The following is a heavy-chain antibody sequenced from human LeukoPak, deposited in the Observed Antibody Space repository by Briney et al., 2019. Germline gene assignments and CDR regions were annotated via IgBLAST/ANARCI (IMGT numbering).Heavy chain of an antibody. V-gene: IGHV3-23*01. CDR3: AKHSGMYYYFDY. Sequence: GGSLRLSCAASGFTFSSYDMSWVRQAPGKGLEWVSSITNSGGTTWYADSARGRFTISRDQSKNTLYLQMSSLRAEDTAVYYCAKHSGMYYYFDYWGQGALVSVPS. CDR2: ITNSGGTT. D-gene: IGHD2-15*01. J-gene: IGHJ4*02. CDR1: GFTFSSYD.